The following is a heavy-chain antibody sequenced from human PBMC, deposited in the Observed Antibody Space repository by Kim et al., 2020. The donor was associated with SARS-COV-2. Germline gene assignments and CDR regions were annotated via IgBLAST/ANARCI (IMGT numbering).Heavy chain of an antibody. Sequence: SETLSLTCAVYGGSFSGYYWSWIRQPPGKGLEWIGEINHSGSTNYNPSLKSRVTISVDTSKNQFSLKLSSVTAADTAVYYCARGRAPRYFDLWGRGTLVTVSS. V-gene: IGHV4-34*01. CDR2: INHSGST. J-gene: IGHJ2*01. CDR3: ARGRAPRYFDL. CDR1: GGSFSGYY.